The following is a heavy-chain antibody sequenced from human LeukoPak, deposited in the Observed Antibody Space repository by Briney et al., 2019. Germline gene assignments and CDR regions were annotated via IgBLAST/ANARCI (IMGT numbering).Heavy chain of an antibody. CDR1: GFTVSSNY. Sequence: GGSLRLSCAASGFTVSSNYMSWVRQAPGKGLEWVSVIYSGGSTNYADSVKGRFTISRDNSKNTLYLQMNSLRAEDTAVCYCARDGGDNWFDPWGQGTLVTVSS. D-gene: IGHD3-10*01. J-gene: IGHJ5*02. V-gene: IGHV3-53*01. CDR3: ARDGGDNWFDP. CDR2: IYSGGST.